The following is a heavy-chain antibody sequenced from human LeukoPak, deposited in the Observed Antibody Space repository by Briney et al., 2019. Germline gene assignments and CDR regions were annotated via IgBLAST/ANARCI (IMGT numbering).Heavy chain of an antibody. Sequence: GASVKVSCKASGYTFTSYYMHWVRQAPGQGLEWMGIINPSGGSTSYAQKFQGRVTMTRDMSTSTVYMELSSLRSEDTAVYYCARAMRELLCMYDFDYWGQGTLVTVSS. V-gene: IGHV1-46*01. J-gene: IGHJ4*02. CDR1: GYTFTSYY. D-gene: IGHD1-26*01. CDR2: INPSGGST. CDR3: ARAMRELLCMYDFDY.